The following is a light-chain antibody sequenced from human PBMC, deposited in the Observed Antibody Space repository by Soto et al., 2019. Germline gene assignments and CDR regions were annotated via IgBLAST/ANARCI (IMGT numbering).Light chain of an antibody. CDR1: SSDVGGYNY. Sequence: QSALTQPASVSGSPGQSITISCTGTSSDVGGYNYVSWYQQHPGKAPKLMIYDVSNRPSGVSNRFSGSKSGNTASLTISGLQAEDEADYYCSSYTSSSPHVVFGGGTKVTAL. V-gene: IGLV2-14*01. CDR3: SSYTSSSPHVV. J-gene: IGLJ2*01. CDR2: DVS.